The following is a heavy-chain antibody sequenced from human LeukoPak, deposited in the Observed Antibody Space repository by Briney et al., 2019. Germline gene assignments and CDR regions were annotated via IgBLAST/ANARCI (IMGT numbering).Heavy chain of an antibody. D-gene: IGHD2-2*01. CDR1: GGSFSGYY. CDR2: INHSGST. J-gene: IGHJ4*02. Sequence: PETLSLTCAVYGGSFSGYYWSWIRQPPGKGLEWIGEINHSGSTNYNPSLKSRVTISVDTSKNQFSLKLSSVTAADTAVYYCARSVVVPAAHKKYYDYWGQGTLVTVSS. CDR3: ARSVVVPAAHKKYYDY. V-gene: IGHV4-34*01.